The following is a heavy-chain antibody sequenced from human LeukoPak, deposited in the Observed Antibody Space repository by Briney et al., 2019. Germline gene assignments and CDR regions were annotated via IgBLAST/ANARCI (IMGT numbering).Heavy chain of an antibody. V-gene: IGHV4-4*07. J-gene: IGHJ4*02. D-gene: IGHD3-9*01. CDR3: ARDESILTGYYSDY. CDR2: IYTSGRI. Sequence: XXXGRIYTSGRINYNPSLKSRVTMSVDKSKNQFSLKLNSVTAADTAVYYCARDESILTGYYSDYWGQGTLVTVSS.